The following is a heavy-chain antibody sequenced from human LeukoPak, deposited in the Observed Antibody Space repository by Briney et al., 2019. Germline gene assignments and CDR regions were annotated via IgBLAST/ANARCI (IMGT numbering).Heavy chain of an antibody. CDR3: ARRGYDFQLYYFDY. Sequence: ASVKVSYKASGYTFTRYYMHWVRQAPGQGGEWMGWINPKSGGTNYEQKFQGRVTMTRDTSISTAYMELSRLRSDDTAVYYCARRGYDFQLYYFDYWGQGTLVTVSS. V-gene: IGHV1-2*02. D-gene: IGHD3-3*01. J-gene: IGHJ4*02. CDR1: GYTFTRYY. CDR2: INPKSGGT.